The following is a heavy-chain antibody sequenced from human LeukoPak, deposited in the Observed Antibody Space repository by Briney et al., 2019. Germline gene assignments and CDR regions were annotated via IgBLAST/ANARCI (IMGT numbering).Heavy chain of an antibody. Sequence: VGTLRLSCAVSGFAFSIDSMNWVRQAPGEGLEWVSSISSSSSYIYYADSVKGRFTISRDNAKTSLYLQMNRLRAEDTAVCYCASHYYDSSGHLFDYWGQGTVVTVSS. CDR3: ASHYYDSSGHLFDY. CDR2: ISSSSSYI. J-gene: IGHJ4*02. V-gene: IGHV3-21*01. CDR1: GFAFSIDS. D-gene: IGHD3-22*01.